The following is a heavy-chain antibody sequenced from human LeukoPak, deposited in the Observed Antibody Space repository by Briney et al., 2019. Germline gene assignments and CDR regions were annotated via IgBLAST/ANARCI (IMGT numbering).Heavy chain of an antibody. Sequence: LAGGSLRLSCAASGFTFSSYAMSWVRQAPGKGLEWVSAISGSGGSTYYADSVKGRFTISRDNSKNTLYPQMNSLRAEDTAVYYCACSLRFLEWLTPDAFDIWGQGTMVTVSS. J-gene: IGHJ3*02. CDR2: ISGSGGST. CDR3: ACSLRFLEWLTPDAFDI. D-gene: IGHD3-3*01. V-gene: IGHV3-23*01. CDR1: GFTFSSYA.